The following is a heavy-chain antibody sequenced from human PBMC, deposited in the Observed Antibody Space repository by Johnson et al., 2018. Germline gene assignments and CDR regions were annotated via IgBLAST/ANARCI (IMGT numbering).Heavy chain of an antibody. CDR3: AGYSHGYGGNSGGAFDI. CDR2: ISYDGSNK. D-gene: IGHD4-23*01. J-gene: IGHJ3*02. CDR1: GFTFSSYG. V-gene: IGHV3-30*03. Sequence: QVQLVESGGGVVQPGRSLRLSCAASGFTFSSYGMHWVRQAPGKGPEWVADISYDGSNKYYADSVKGRFTISRDNSKNTLYLQMNSRRAEDTAVYYCAGYSHGYGGNSGGAFDIWGQGTMVTVSS.